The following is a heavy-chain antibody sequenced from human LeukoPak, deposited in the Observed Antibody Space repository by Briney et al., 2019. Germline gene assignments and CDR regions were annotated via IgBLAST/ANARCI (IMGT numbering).Heavy chain of an antibody. CDR2: INHSGST. D-gene: IGHD6-6*01. J-gene: IGHJ4*02. Sequence: PSETLSLTCAVYGGSFSGYYWSWIRQPPGKGLEWIGEINHSGSTNYNPSLKSRVTISVDTSKNQFSLKLSSVTAADTAVYYCARGHLRIAARAFDYWGQGTLATVSS. V-gene: IGHV4-34*01. CDR3: ARGHLRIAARAFDY. CDR1: GGSFSGYY.